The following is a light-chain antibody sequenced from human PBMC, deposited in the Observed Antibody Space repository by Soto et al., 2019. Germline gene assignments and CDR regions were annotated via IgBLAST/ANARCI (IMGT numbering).Light chain of an antibody. V-gene: IGKV1-27*01. CDR1: QGIDNY. CDR2: AAS. Sequence: DIQMTQSPSSLSASVGDRVTITCRASQGIDNYLAGYQQRPAKAPKLLIHAASILQSGVPSRLSGSGSGTDFTLTISTLQPEDVGTYYCQKYNSAPFTFGPGTKVDI. J-gene: IGKJ3*01. CDR3: QKYNSAPFT.